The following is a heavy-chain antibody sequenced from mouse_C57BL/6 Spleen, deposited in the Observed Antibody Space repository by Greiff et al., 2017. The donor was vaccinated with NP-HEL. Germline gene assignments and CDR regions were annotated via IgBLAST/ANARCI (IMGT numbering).Heavy chain of an antibody. V-gene: IGHV5-6*01. CDR3: ARQRAYYDYDYYATDY. Sequence: EVQVVESGGDLVKPGGSLKLSCAASGFTFSSYGMSWVRQTPDKRLEWVATISSGGSYTYYPDSVKGRFTISRDNAKNTLYLQMSSLKSEDTAMYYCARQRAYYDYDYYATDYWGQGTSVTVSS. CDR2: ISSGGSYT. J-gene: IGHJ4*01. CDR1: GFTFSSYG. D-gene: IGHD2-4*01.